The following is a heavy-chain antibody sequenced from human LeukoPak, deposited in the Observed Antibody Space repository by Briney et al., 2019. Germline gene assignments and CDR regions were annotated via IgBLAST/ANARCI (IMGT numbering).Heavy chain of an antibody. V-gene: IGHV3-30-3*01. CDR3: ADSDGYYYDV. CDR2: ISNDGDNR. D-gene: IGHD5-24*01. CDR1: GFTFSYYA. Sequence: GSSLSLSCVPSGFTSGFTFSYYAMHWVRQAPGKGLEWVAFISNDGDNRYFADSVKGRFTISRDNSKNTVYLQMNSLGAEDTAVYYCADSDGYYYDVWGQGTLVTVS. J-gene: IGHJ4*02.